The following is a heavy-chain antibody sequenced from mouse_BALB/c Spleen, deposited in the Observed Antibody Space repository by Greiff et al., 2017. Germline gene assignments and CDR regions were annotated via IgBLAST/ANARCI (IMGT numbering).Heavy chain of an antibody. V-gene: IGHV1S135*01. CDR3: ARDYYGSSYAMDY. CDR2: IDPYNGGT. J-gene: IGHJ4*01. CDR1: GYAFTSYN. D-gene: IGHD1-1*01. Sequence: EVKLLESGPELVKPGASVKVSCKASGYAFTSYNMYWVKQSHGKSLEWIGYIDPYNGGTSYNQKFKGKATLTVDKSSSTAYMHLNSLTSEDSAVYYCARDYYGSSYAMDYWGQGTSVTVSS.